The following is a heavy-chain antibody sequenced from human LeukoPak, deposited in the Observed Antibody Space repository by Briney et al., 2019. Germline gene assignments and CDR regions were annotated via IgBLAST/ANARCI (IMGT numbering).Heavy chain of an antibody. CDR2: ISSSGSTI. CDR1: GFTFSSYE. D-gene: IGHD3-9*01. Sequence: GGSLRLSCAASGFTFSSYEMNWVRQAPGKGLEWVSYISSSGSTIYYADSVKGRFTISRDNAKNSLYLQMNSLRAEDTAVYYCARAVILRYVDWYFDYWGQGTLVTVSS. CDR3: ARAVILRYVDWYFDY. J-gene: IGHJ4*02. V-gene: IGHV3-48*03.